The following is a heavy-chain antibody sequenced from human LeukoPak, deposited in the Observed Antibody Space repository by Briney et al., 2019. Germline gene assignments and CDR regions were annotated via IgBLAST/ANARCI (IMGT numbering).Heavy chain of an antibody. D-gene: IGHD6-19*01. CDR2: INPNSGGT. CDR3: ARKMGSSSGWHQVFDC. Sequence: ASVKVSCKASGYTFTGYYMHWVRQAPGQGLEWMGWINPNSGGTNYAQKFQGRVTMTRDTSISTAYMELSRLRSEDTAVYYCARKMGSSSGWHQVFDCWGQGTLVTVSS. CDR1: GYTFTGYY. J-gene: IGHJ4*02. V-gene: IGHV1-2*02.